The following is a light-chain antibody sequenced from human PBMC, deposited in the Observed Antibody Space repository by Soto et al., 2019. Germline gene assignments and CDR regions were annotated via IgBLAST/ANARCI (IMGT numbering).Light chain of an antibody. V-gene: IGKV3-15*01. Sequence: EIVMTQSPATLSVSRGERGTLSCRANQTISSNLAWYQQKPGQAPRLLIYGASTRATGIPDRFSGSGSGTEFTLTISSLQSEDFAVYYCQHYNNWLGTFGGGTKVDIK. J-gene: IGKJ4*01. CDR3: QHYNNWLGT. CDR2: GAS. CDR1: QTISSN.